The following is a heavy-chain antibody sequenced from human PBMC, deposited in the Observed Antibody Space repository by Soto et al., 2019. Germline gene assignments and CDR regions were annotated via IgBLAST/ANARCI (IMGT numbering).Heavy chain of an antibody. J-gene: IGHJ6*03. D-gene: IGHD2-2*01. V-gene: IGHV3-23*01. CDR2: ISGSGGST. CDR1: GFTFSSYA. Sequence: GGSLRLSCAASGFTFSSYAMSWIRQAPGKGLEWVSAISGSGGSTYYADSVKGRFTISRDNSKNTLYLQMNSLRAEDTAVYYCAKDARSAAIYYYYYMDVWGKGTTVTVSS. CDR3: AKDARSAAIYYYYYMDV.